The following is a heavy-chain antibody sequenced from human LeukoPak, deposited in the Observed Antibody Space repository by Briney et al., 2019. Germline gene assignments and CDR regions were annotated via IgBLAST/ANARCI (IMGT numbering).Heavy chain of an antibody. Sequence: SETLSLTCTVSGGSISSYYWNWIRQPPGKGLEWIGYISHSGTTNYSPSLKSRVTISVDTSKNQFSLKLSSVTAADTAVYYCAISLQHYGSGSYLDFDYWGQGTLVTVSS. V-gene: IGHV4-59*01. J-gene: IGHJ4*02. D-gene: IGHD3-10*01. CDR1: GGSISSYY. CDR3: AISLQHYGSGSYLDFDY. CDR2: ISHSGTT.